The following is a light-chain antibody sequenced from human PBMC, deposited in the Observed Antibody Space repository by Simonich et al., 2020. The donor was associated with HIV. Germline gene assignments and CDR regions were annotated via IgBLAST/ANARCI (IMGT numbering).Light chain of an antibody. J-gene: IGKJ3*01. CDR2: AAS. V-gene: IGKV1-9*01. CDR3: QQLNSYPPPFT. CDR1: QGISSY. Sequence: IQLTPSPSFLSASVGDRVTITCRASQGISSYLAWYQQKPGKAPKLLIYAASTLQSGVPSRFSGSGSGTEFTLTISSLQPEDFATYYCQQLNSYPPPFTFGPGTKVDVK.